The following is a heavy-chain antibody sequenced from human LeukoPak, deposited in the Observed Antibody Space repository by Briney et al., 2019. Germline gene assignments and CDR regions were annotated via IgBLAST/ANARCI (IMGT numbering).Heavy chain of an antibody. D-gene: IGHD6-13*01. J-gene: IGHJ4*02. CDR1: GFTFSSYA. CDR3: ARARYSSWYEIDY. Sequence: GGSLRLSCAASGFTFSSYAMHWVRQAPGKGLEWVAVISYDGSNKYYADSVKGRFTISRDNSKNTLYLQMNSLRAEDTAVYYCARARYSSWYEIDYWGQGTLVTVSS. CDR2: ISYDGSNK. V-gene: IGHV3-30*04.